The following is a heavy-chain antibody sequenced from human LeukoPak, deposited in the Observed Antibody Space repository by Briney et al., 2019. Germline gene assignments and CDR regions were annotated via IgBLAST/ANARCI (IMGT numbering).Heavy chain of an antibody. CDR1: GFTFSSYG. D-gene: IGHD5-12*01. CDR3: ARGTIVATINAYFDY. Sequence: GGSLRLSCAASGFTFSSYGMHWVRQAPGKGLEWVAVVSYDGRNAYYADSVKGRFTISRDNSKNTLFLQVNSLRAEDTAVYYCARGTIVATINAYFDYWGQGTLVTVSS. J-gene: IGHJ4*02. CDR2: VSYDGRNA. V-gene: IGHV3-30*03.